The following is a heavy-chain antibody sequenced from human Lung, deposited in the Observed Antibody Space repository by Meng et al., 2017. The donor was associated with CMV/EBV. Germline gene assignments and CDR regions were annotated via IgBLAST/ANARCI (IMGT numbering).Heavy chain of an antibody. V-gene: IGHV4-38-2*02. CDR1: GYFITTGFH. CDR3: ARANTAMGPFDS. CDR2: IYHSGTT. Sequence: SXTXSLXCTVSGYFITTGFHWGWIRQPPGKGLEWIGSIYHSGTTYYNPSLGSRLTMSVDTSKNHFSLKLSSVTAADTAVYYCARANTAMGPFDSWAQGTLVTVSS. D-gene: IGHD5-18*01. J-gene: IGHJ4*02.